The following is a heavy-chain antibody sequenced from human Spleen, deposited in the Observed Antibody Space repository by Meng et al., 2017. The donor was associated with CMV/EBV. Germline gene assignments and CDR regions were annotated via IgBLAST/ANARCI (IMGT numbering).Heavy chain of an antibody. V-gene: IGHV5-51*01. CDR1: GYSFTSYW. D-gene: IGHD3-10*01. CDR2: MFPADSDT. CDR3: ARFMAQGFDP. J-gene: IGHJ5*02. Sequence: ISCRGSGYSFTSYWIGWVRQMPGKGLEWMGSMFPADSDTTYSPSFEGQVTISADKSITTAYLQWSSLKTSDTAIYYCARFMAQGFDPWGQGTLVTVSS.